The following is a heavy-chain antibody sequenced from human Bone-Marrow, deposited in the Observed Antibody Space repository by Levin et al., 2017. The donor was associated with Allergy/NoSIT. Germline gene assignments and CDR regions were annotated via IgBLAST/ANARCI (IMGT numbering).Heavy chain of an antibody. CDR3: TIRSGQQGY. D-gene: IGHD2-15*01. V-gene: IGHV3-15*01. CDR1: GFTFSNAR. J-gene: IGHJ4*02. Sequence: GESLKISCAASGFTFSNARMSWVRQAPGKGLEWVGRIKSKTDGGTTDYAAPVKGRFTVSRDDSKDTLYLQMNSLKTEDTAVYYCTIRSGQQGYWGQGTLVTVSS. CDR2: IKSKTDGGTT.